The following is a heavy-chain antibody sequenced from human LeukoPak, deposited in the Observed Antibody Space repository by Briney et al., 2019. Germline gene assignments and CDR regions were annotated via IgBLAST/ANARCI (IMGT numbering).Heavy chain of an antibody. Sequence: PGGSLRLSCAAPGFTFSNYAMTWVRQAPEKGLEWVSIVTASGGSSYYADSVKGRFTISGDNSKNTLYLQMKSLGIGDMAVYYCAKDQCYGYCAVTHFDYWGQGALVTVSS. CDR2: VTASGGSS. V-gene: IGHV3-23*01. D-gene: IGHD5-12*01. J-gene: IGHJ4*02. CDR3: AKDQCYGYCAVTHFDY. CDR1: GFTFSNYA.